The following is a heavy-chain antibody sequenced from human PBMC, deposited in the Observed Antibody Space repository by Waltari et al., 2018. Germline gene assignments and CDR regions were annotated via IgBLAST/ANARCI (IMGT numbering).Heavy chain of an antibody. V-gene: IGHV3-23*01. D-gene: IGHD2-15*01. CDR3: ALCGGSCYSRAFDI. J-gene: IGHJ3*02. CDR1: GFTFSSSA. CDR2: ISGSGGST. Sequence: EVQLLESGGGLVQPGGSLRLSCAASGFTFSSSAISLVRQAPGKGLEWVSAISGSGGSTYYADSVKGRFTISRDNSKNTLYLQMNSLRAEDTAVYYCALCGGSCYSRAFDIWGQGTMVTVSS.